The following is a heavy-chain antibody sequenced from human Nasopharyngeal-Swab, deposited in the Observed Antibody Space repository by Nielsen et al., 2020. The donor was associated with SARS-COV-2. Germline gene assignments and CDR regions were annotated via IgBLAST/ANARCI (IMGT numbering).Heavy chain of an antibody. D-gene: IGHD3-22*01. CDR3: ARERGGPRDDSSGYLYYFDY. V-gene: IGHV4-34*01. J-gene: IGHJ4*02. CDR2: INHSGST. Sequence: WIRQPPGKGLEWIGEINHSGSTNYNPSLKSRVTTSVDTSKNQFSLKLSSVTAADTAVYYCARERGGPRDDSSGYLYYFDYWGQGTLVTVSS.